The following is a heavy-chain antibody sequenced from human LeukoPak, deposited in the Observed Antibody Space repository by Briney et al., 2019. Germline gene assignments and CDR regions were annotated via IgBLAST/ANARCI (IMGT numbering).Heavy chain of an antibody. CDR1: GYTFTSYG. Sequence: GASVKLSCKASGYTFTSYGISWVRQAPGQGLEWMGWISAYNGNTNYAQKLQGRVTMTTDTSTSTAYMELRSLRSDDTAVYYCARSEKFTHLNYYDSSGYQDYWGQGTLVTVSS. V-gene: IGHV1-18*01. J-gene: IGHJ4*02. CDR2: ISAYNGNT. CDR3: ARSEKFTHLNYYDSSGYQDY. D-gene: IGHD3-22*01.